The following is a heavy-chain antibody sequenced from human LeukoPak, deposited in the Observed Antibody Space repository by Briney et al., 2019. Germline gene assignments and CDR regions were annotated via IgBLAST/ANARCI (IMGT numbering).Heavy chain of an antibody. CDR3: ARSSPDGYYDILTDRRYYFDY. CDR2: LDAEHGKP. D-gene: IGHD3-9*01. Sequence: ASVKVSCKVPDYSLTQLSVHWFRQSPGKGLEWMGGLDAEHGKPIYAQKFQGRVTMTEDTSTDTAYMELSSLRSEDTAVYYCARSSPDGYYDILTDRRYYFDYWGQGTLVTVSS. J-gene: IGHJ4*02. CDR1: DYSLTQLS. V-gene: IGHV1-24*01.